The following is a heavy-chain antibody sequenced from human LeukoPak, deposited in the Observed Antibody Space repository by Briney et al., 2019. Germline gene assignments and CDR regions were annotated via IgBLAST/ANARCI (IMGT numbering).Heavy chain of an antibody. J-gene: IGHJ4*02. D-gene: IGHD1-14*01. CDR3: ARDGTLDY. Sequence: AGSLRLSCAAAGFTFSTYAMTWVRQAPGKGLEWVSGIRGDGGGTYYADSVKGRFTISRDNSKNTLYLQMNSLRAEDTAVYYCARDGTLDYWGQGTLVTVSP. CDR1: GFTFSTYA. CDR2: IRGDGGGT. V-gene: IGHV3-23*01.